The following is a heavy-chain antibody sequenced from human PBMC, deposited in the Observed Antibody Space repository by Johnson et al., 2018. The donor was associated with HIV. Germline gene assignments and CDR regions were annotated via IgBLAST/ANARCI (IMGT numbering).Heavy chain of an antibody. D-gene: IGHD3-16*01. CDR2: IYSGGST. CDR3: ARGLPSGGRGAFDI. Sequence: VQLVESGGGLIQPGGSLRLSCAASGFTVSSNYMSWVRQAPGKGLEWVSVIYSGGSTYYADSVKGRFTISRDNSKNTLYLQMNSLSAGDTAVYSCARGLPSGGRGAFDIGGQGTMVTVSS. V-gene: IGHV3-53*01. CDR1: GFTVSSNY. J-gene: IGHJ3*02.